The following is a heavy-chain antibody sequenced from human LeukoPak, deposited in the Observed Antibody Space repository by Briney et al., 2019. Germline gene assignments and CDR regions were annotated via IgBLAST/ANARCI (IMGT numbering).Heavy chain of an antibody. CDR3: AKDTAVQFLEPAS. J-gene: IGHJ5*02. Sequence: GGFLRLSCAASGFTFNTHGMHWVRQAPGKGLEWVAAIWFDGSVKHYSDAVKGRFTISRDNSLNTLYLQMNSLRVEDTSIYYCAKDTAVQFLEPASWGQGTLVTVSS. V-gene: IGHV3-33*06. CDR2: IWFDGSVK. CDR1: GFTFNTHG. D-gene: IGHD3-3*01.